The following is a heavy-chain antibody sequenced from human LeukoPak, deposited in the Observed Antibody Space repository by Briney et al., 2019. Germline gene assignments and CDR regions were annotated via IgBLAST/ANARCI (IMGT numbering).Heavy chain of an antibody. D-gene: IGHD5-12*01. CDR1: GYSFTSYW. J-gene: IGHJ3*02. Sequence: GESLKISCKGSGYSFTSYWLGWVRQMPGKGLEWMGIIFPGDSDTGYSPSFQGQVTISADKSISTAYLQWSSLKASDTAMYYCARHSTSSDRYSGYDFDAFDIWGQGTMVTVSS. CDR3: ARHSTSSDRYSGYDFDAFDI. V-gene: IGHV5-51*01. CDR2: IFPGDSDT.